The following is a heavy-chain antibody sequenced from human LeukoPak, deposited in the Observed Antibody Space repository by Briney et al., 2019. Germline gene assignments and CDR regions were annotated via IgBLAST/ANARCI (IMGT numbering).Heavy chain of an antibody. CDR1: GGSVSSSIYY. D-gene: IGHD3-9*01. CDR3: ASRNDILTGYVFDF. Sequence: SETLSLTCTVSGGSVSSSIYYWGWIRQPPGKGLEWIGSIYYSGSTSYNPSLKSRVTISVDTSKNQFSLKLTTVTAADTAVYYCASRNDILTGYVFDFWGQGTLVTVSS. V-gene: IGHV4-39*01. J-gene: IGHJ4*02. CDR2: IYYSGST.